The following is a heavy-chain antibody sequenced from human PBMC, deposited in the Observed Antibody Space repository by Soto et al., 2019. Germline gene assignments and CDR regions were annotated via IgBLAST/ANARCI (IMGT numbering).Heavy chain of an antibody. CDR3: ARARQRVAAYYFDY. V-gene: IGHV4-34*01. J-gene: IGHJ4*02. CDR1: GGSFSGYY. D-gene: IGHD2-15*01. Sequence: SETLSLTCAVYGGSFSGYYWSWIRQPPGKGLEWIGEINHSGSTNYNPSLKSRVTISVDTSKNQFSLKLSSVTAADTAVYYCARARQRVAAYYFDYWGQGTLVTVSS. CDR2: INHSGST.